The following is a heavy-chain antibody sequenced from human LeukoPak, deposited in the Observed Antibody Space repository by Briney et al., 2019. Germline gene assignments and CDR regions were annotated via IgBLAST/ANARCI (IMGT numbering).Heavy chain of an antibody. D-gene: IGHD6-6*01. Sequence: SSGTLSLTCAVSGGSISSSNWWSWVRQPPGKGLEWIGEIYHSGSTNYNPSLKSRVTISVDKSKNQFSLKLSSVTAADTAVYYCARVGSSSGVYFDYWGQGTLVTVSS. CDR3: ARVGSSSGVYFDY. V-gene: IGHV4-4*02. CDR2: IYHSGST. J-gene: IGHJ4*02. CDR1: GGSISSSNW.